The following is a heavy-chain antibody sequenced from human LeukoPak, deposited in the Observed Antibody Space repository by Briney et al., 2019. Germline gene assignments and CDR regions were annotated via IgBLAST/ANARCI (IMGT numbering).Heavy chain of an antibody. Sequence: GGSLRLSCAASGFTFSGYWMHWVRQAPGKGLVWVSHINTDGSSATYADAVKGRFTISRDNAKNTLYLQMNSLRAEDTAVYYCRRVITTATRHGDSWGQGTLVTVSS. V-gene: IGHV3-74*01. CDR1: GFTFSGYW. CDR3: RRVITTATRHGDS. D-gene: IGHD2-15*01. CDR2: INTDGSSA. J-gene: IGHJ4*02.